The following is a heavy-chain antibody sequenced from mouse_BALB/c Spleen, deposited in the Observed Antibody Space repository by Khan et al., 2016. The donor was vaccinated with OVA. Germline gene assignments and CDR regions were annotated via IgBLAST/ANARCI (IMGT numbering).Heavy chain of an antibody. J-gene: IGHJ3*01. CDR3: ARSPYGNFAY. V-gene: IGHV5-9-3*01. D-gene: IGHD2-1*01. Sequence: EVKLVESGGGLVKPGGPLKLSCAASGFTFSTYAMSWVRQTPEKRLEWVATISSDGDYTYYPDTVTGRFTISRDNAKNTLYLQMGSLRSEDTAMYYCARSPYGNFAYWGQGTLVTVSA. CDR2: ISSDGDYT. CDR1: GFTFSTYA.